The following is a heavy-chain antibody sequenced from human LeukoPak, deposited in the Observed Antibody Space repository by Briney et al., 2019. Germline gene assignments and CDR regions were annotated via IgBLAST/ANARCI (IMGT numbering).Heavy chain of an antibody. CDR1: GGSISSSSYY. D-gene: IGHD6-6*01. Sequence: RSETLSLTCTVSGGSISSSSYYWGWIRQPPGKGLEWIGSIYYSGSTYYNPSLKSRVTISVDTSKNQFSLKLSSVTAADTAVYYCCIAADQTDYWGQGTLVTVSS. CDR2: IYYSGST. V-gene: IGHV4-39*07. CDR3: CIAADQTDY. J-gene: IGHJ4*02.